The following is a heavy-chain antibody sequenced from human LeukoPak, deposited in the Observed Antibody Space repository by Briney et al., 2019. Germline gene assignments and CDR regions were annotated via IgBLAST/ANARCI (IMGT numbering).Heavy chain of an antibody. CDR3: AKRPYCSGAVCYHIDY. CDR2: ISGRGGST. CDR1: GFTFSSYA. V-gene: IGHV3-23*01. J-gene: IGHJ4*02. D-gene: IGHD2-15*01. Sequence: GGSLRLSCAASGFTFSSYAMSWVRQAPGEGMEWVSTISGRGGSTYYADSVKGRFTISRDNSKNTVYLQLNSLRAEDTAVYYCAKRPYCSGAVCYHIDYWGQGTLVTVSS.